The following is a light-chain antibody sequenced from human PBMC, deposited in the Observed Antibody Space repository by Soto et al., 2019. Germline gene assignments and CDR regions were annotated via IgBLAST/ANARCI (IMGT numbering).Light chain of an antibody. CDR2: DAS. CDR1: QSVTNY. V-gene: IGKV3-11*01. J-gene: IGKJ2*01. CDR3: QQRDDLYT. Sequence: EIVLTQSPATLSLSPGERATLSCRASQSVTNYVAWYQQKPGQAPRLLIYDASNMATGIPARFSGSGSGTDFTLTISGLEPEDFGVYYCQQRDDLYTFGQGTKLEIK.